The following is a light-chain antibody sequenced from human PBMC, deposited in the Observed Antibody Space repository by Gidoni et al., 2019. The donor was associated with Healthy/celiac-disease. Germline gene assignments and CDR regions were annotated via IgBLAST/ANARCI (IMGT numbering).Light chain of an antibody. CDR3: QQYNSYSGYT. Sequence: DIQMTQSPSTLSASVGDRVTITCRASQSISSWLAWYQQKPGKAPKLLIYKASSLESGVPSRFSGSGSGTEFTLTISSLQPDDFATYDCQQYNSYSGYTFXQXTKLEIK. J-gene: IGKJ2*01. V-gene: IGKV1-5*03. CDR1: QSISSW. CDR2: KAS.